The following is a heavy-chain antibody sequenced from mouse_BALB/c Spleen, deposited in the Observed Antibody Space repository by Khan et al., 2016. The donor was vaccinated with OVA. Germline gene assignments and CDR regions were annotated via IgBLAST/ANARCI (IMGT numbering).Heavy chain of an antibody. CDR1: GFSLTGYC. J-gene: IGHJ4*01. V-gene: IGHV2-6-7*01. D-gene: IGHD2-10*01. Sequence: VQLQESGPGLVAPSQSLSITCTVSGFSLTGYCVNWVRQPPGKGLEWLGMIWGDGSTDYNSALKSRLSITKDNSKSQVFLKMNSLQTDDTASYYCARAYYANYREAMDYWGQGNSVTVSS. CDR3: ARAYYANYREAMDY. CDR2: IWGDGST.